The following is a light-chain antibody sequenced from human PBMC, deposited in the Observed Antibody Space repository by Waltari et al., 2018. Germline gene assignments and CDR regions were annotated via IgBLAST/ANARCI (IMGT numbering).Light chain of an antibody. J-gene: IGKJ1*01. V-gene: IGKV3-20*01. CDR3: QHYGGSPYT. CDR2: LPS. CDR1: QSVSSGY. Sequence: EIVLTQSPGSLSLSPGERATLSCRASQSVSSGYLAWYQQKPGQAPRLLFYLPSHRATGIPDRFSGSGSGTDFTLTISRLEPDDFAVYFCQHYGGSPYTFGQGTKVEIK.